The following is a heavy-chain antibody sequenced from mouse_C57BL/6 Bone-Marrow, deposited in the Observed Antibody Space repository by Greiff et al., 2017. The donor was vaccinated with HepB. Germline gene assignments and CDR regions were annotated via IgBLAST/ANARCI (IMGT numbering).Heavy chain of an antibody. D-gene: IGHD1-1*01. J-gene: IGHJ4*01. V-gene: IGHV3-6*01. CDR3: AREDYGSSYAGNYAMDY. CDR2: ISYDGSN. Sequence: EVKLQESGPGLVKPSQSLSLTCSVTGYSITSGYYWNWIRQFPGNKLEWMGYISYDGSNNYNPSLKNRISITRDTSKNQFFLKLNSVTTEDTATYYCAREDYGSSYAGNYAMDYWGQGTSVTVSS. CDR1: GYSITSGYY.